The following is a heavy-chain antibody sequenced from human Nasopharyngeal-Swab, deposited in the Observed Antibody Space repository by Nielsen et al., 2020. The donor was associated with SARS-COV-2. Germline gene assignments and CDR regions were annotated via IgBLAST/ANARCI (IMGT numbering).Heavy chain of an antibody. CDR2: INTNTGNP. CDR3: ARGRYDILTGYYIVRSDWFDP. CDR1: GYTFTSYA. V-gene: IGHV7-4-1*02. Sequence: ASVKVSCKASGYTFTSYAMNWVRQAPGQGLEWMGWINTNTGNPTYAQGFTGRFVFSLDTSVSTAYLQISSLKAEDTAVYYCARGRYDILTGYYIVRSDWFDPWGQGTLVTVSS. D-gene: IGHD3-9*01. J-gene: IGHJ5*02.